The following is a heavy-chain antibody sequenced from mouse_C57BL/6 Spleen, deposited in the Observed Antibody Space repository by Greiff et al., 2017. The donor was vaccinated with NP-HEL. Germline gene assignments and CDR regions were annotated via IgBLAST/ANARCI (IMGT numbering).Heavy chain of an antibody. Sequence: VQLQQSGAELVKPGASVKLSCKASGYTFTSYWMHWVKQRPGQGLEWIGMIHPNSGSTNYNEKFKSKATLTVDKSSSTAYMQLSSLTSEDSAVYYCARPLYYEGFAYWGQGTLVTVSA. CDR2: IHPNSGST. CDR3: ARPLYYEGFAY. V-gene: IGHV1-64*01. D-gene: IGHD2-4*01. J-gene: IGHJ3*01. CDR1: GYTFTSYW.